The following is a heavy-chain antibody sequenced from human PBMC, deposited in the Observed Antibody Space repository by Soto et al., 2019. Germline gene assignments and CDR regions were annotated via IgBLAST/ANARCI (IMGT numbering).Heavy chain of an antibody. Sequence: GGSLRLSCAASGFTFNNYGMHWVRQAPGKGLEWVALIWYDGSNREYADSVKGRFTISRDNTKSSLFLQMNSLGVEDTAVYYCARGGGGGLFEHWGQGVLVTVSS. V-gene: IGHV3-33*01. J-gene: IGHJ4*02. CDR3: ARGGGGGLFEH. D-gene: IGHD2-21*01. CDR1: GFTFNNYG. CDR2: IWYDGSNR.